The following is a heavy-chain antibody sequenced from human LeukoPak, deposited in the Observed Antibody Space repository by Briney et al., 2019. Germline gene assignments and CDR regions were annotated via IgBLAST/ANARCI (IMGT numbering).Heavy chain of an antibody. J-gene: IGHJ4*02. V-gene: IGHV4-39*01. Sequence: PSETLSLTCTVAGGSISSSSYYWGWIRQPPGKGLEWIGSIYYSGSTYYNPSLKSRVTISVDTSKNQFSLKLSSVTAADTAVYYCARHGLRYFDWGPAHWGQGTLVTVSS. CDR2: IYYSGST. CDR1: GGSISSSSYY. D-gene: IGHD3-9*01. CDR3: ARHGLRYFDWGPAH.